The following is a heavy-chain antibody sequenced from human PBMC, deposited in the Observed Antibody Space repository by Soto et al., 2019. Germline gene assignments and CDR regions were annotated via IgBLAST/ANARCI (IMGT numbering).Heavy chain of an antibody. J-gene: IGHJ4*02. CDR1: GFTFSSYA. CDR2: ISGSGGST. D-gene: IGHD6-13*01. V-gene: IGHV3-23*01. CDR3: AKDRALHSSSWYYFDY. Sequence: GGSLRLSCAASGFTFSSYAMSWVRQAPGKGLEWVSAISGSGGSTYYADSVKGRFTISGDNSKNTLYLQMNSLRAEDTAVYYCAKDRALHSSSWYYFDYWGQGTLVTVSS.